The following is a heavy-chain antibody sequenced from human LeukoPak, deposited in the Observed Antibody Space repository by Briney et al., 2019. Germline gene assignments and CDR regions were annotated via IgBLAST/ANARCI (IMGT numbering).Heavy chain of an antibody. CDR1: GYTLTNYD. CDR3: ARKFHSQAMIVVAINAYDAFDM. Sequence: ASVRVSCKASGYTLTNYDINWVRQATGQGLEWMGWMNPNSGNTGYAQKFQGRVTMTRNTSTSTAYMELSSLRSEDTAVYYCARKFHSQAMIVVAINAYDAFDMWGQGTMVTVSS. V-gene: IGHV1-8*01. J-gene: IGHJ3*02. CDR2: MNPNSGNT. D-gene: IGHD3-22*01.